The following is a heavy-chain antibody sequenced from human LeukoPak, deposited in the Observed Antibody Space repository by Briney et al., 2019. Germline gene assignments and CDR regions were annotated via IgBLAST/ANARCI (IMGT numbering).Heavy chain of an antibody. CDR2: ISGSGGST. J-gene: IGHJ2*01. V-gene: IGHV3-23*01. CDR1: GFTFSSYA. Sequence: GGSLRHSCAASGFTFSSYAMSWVRQAPGKGLEWVSGISGSGGSTYYADSVKGRFTISRDNSKNTLYLQMNSLRAEDTAVYYCARHITMVRGVIKRPDWFFDLWGRGTLVTVSS. D-gene: IGHD3-10*01. CDR3: ARHITMVRGVIKRPDWFFDL.